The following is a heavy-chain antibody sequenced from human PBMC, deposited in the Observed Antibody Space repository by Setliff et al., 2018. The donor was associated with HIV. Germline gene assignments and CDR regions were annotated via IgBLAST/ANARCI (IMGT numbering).Heavy chain of an antibody. D-gene: IGHD3-10*01. V-gene: IGHV4-30-4*08. Sequence: TLSLTCTVSGGSISRGDYYGNWIRQPPGKGLERIGYIYNSGSTYYEPSLRGRVTISIDRSKNQLSLKLNSVTAAYTAVYYCARETNASGSLTAYWYFDLWGRGTLFTVSS. J-gene: IGHJ2*01. CDR2: IYNSGST. CDR1: GGSISRGDYY. CDR3: ARETNASGSLTAYWYFDL.